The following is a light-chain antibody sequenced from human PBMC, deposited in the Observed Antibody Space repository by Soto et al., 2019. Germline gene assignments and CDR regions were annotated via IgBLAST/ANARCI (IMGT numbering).Light chain of an antibody. J-gene: IGKJ1*01. Sequence: DIHLTQSPSTLSASVGDRVTITCRASQSISSWLAWYQQKPGKAPKLLIYKASTLESGVLSRFSGSGSGTEFTLTISSLQPDDFATYYGQHWVDYMGTFGQGTKVEIK. CDR3: QHWVDYMGT. CDR1: QSISSW. V-gene: IGKV1-5*03. CDR2: KAS.